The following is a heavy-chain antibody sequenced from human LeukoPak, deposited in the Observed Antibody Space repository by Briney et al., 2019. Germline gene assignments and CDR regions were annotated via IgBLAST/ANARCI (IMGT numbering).Heavy chain of an antibody. V-gene: IGHV3-33*01. CDR3: ARAVAGLNWFDP. CDR1: GFTFSSYG. J-gene: IGHJ5*02. CDR2: IWYDGSNK. Sequence: GRSLRLSCEASGFTFSSYGMHWVRQAPGKGLEWVAVIWYDGSNKYYADSVKGRFTISRDNSKNTLYLQMNSLRAEDTAVYYCARAVAGLNWFDPWGQGTLVTVSS. D-gene: IGHD6-19*01.